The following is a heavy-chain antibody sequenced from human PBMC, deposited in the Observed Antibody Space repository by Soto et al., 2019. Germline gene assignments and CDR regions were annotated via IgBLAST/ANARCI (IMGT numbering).Heavy chain of an antibody. D-gene: IGHD1-26*01. CDR2: IYRSGTT. V-gene: IGHV4-38-2*01. CDR3: ARTHSGSYYSVFNY. CDR1: NFSISSGYY. Sequence: SETLSLTCVVSNFSISSGYYWGWIRQSPGKGLEWIASIYRSGTTSYNPSLKSRVTISVDPSKNQFSLMLTAVTAADTAVYYCARTHSGSYYSVFNYWGRGSLVTAPQ. J-gene: IGHJ4*02.